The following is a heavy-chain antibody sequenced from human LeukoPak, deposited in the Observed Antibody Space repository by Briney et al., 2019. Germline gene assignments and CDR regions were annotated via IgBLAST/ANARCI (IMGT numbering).Heavy chain of an antibody. D-gene: IGHD1-26*01. CDR3: ASGQPTYSGTYYSFSS. CDR1: GYTFIGYF. V-gene: IGHV1-2*02. Sequence: ASVKVSCKASGYTFIGYFMHWVRQAPGQGLEWMGWINPNSGGTKYARKFQGRVTMTRDTSINTAYMEVNRLRFDDTAVYYCASGQPTYSGTYYSFSSWGQGTLVTVSS. J-gene: IGHJ5*02. CDR2: INPNSGGT.